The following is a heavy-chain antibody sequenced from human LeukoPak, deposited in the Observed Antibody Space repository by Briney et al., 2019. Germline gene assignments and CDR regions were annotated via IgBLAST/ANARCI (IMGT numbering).Heavy chain of an antibody. CDR3: AKELGITMVRGVLDAFDI. D-gene: IGHD3-10*01. CDR2: ISGSGATT. CDR1: GFIFSSYA. V-gene: IGHV3-23*01. J-gene: IGHJ3*02. Sequence: PGGSLRLSCAASGFIFSSYAMSWVRQAPGKGLEWVSVISGSGATTYYADSVKGRFTISRDNSKNTLYLQMNSLRAEDTAVYYCAKELGITMVRGVLDAFDIWGQGTMVTVSS.